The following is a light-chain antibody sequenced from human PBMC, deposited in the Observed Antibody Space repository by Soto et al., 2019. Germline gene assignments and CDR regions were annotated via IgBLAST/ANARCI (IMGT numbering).Light chain of an antibody. Sequence: ETVMTQSPVTLSVSPGEIATLSCRAFQFVSSNSAWFQQKPGQAPRLLIYGASTRATGIPARFSGSGSGTEFTLTISNLQSEDFAVYFCQQYHNWPPITFGQGTRLEI. V-gene: IGKV3D-15*01. CDR1: QFVSSN. CDR2: GAS. CDR3: QQYHNWPPIT. J-gene: IGKJ5*01.